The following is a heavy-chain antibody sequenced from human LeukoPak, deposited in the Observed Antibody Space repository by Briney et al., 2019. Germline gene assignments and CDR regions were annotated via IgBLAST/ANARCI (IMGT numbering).Heavy chain of an antibody. D-gene: IGHD2-21*02. J-gene: IGHJ4*02. V-gene: IGHV3-23*01. CDR1: GFTFSSYA. Sequence: GGSLRLSCAASGFTFSSYAMSLVRQAPGKGLEWVSAISGSGGSTYYADSVKGRFTIPRDNSKNTLYLQMNSLRAEDTAVYYCAKVSGEDCGGDCYYFDYWGQGTLVTVSS. CDR2: ISGSGGST. CDR3: AKVSGEDCGGDCYYFDY.